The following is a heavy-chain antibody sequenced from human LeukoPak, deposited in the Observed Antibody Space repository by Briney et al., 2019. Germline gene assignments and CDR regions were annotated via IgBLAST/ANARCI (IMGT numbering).Heavy chain of an antibody. V-gene: IGHV3-11*01. CDR3: AKDSDYGSGSVSIDY. J-gene: IGHJ4*02. CDR2: ISSSGSTI. Sequence: GGSLRLSCAASGFTFSDYYMSWIRQAPGKGLEWVSYISSSGSTIYYADSVKGRFTISRDNAKNSLYLQMNSLRAEDTAVYYCAKDSDYGSGSVSIDYWGQGTLVTVSS. CDR1: GFTFSDYY. D-gene: IGHD3-10*01.